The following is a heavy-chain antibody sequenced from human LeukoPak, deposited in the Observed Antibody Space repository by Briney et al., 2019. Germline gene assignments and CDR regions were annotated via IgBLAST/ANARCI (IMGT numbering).Heavy chain of an antibody. J-gene: IGHJ6*03. CDR2: INHSGST. CDR1: DGSFSGYY. CDR3: ARATFYGDYYYYYMDV. Sequence: SETLSLTCAVYDGSFSGYYWSWIRQPPGKGLEWIGEINHSGSTNYNPSLKSRVTISVDTSKNQFSLKLSSVTAADTAVYYCARATFYGDYYYYYMDVWGKGTTVTVSS. D-gene: IGHD4-17*01. V-gene: IGHV4-34*01.